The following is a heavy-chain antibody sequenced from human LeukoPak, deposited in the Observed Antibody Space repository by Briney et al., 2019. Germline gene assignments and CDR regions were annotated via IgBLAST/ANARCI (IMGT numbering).Heavy chain of an antibody. CDR3: ARDRPPMTYYYDSSGYYFDY. Sequence: SQTLSLTCAVSGGSISSGGYSWSWIRQPPGKGLEWIGYIYHSGSTYYNPSLKSRVTISVDRSKNQFSLKLSSVTAADTAVYYCARDRPPMTYYYDSSGYYFDYWGQGTLVTVSS. CDR1: GGSISSGGYS. CDR2: IYHSGST. V-gene: IGHV4-30-2*01. J-gene: IGHJ4*02. D-gene: IGHD3-22*01.